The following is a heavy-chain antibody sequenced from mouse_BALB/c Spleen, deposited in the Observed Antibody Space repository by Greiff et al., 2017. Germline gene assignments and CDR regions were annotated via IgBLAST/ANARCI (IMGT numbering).Heavy chain of an antibody. CDR3: ARDRDYCGQYMDV. D-gene: IGHD1-2*01. V-gene: IGHV2-6-7*01. CDR1: GFSLTGYG. J-gene: IGHJ1*01. Sequence: VQLQQSGPGLVAPSQSLSITCTASGFSLTGYGVNWVRQPPGKGLEWLGMIWGDGSTDYNSALKSRLSISKDNSKSQVFLKMNSLQTGDTARYYCARDRDYCGQYMDVWGAGTTVTVSS. CDR2: IWGDGST.